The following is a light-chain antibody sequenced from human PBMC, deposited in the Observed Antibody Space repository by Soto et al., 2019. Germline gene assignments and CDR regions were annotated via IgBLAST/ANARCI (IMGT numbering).Light chain of an antibody. J-gene: IGKJ4*01. CDR3: QQYNTWPRT. Sequence: EIVMTQSPATLSVSPGERATLSCRASQGVTTNLAWYQQKPGQAPRLLIYGASTRATGIPARFSGSGSGTELPLPISSMQSEDFAVYYCQQYNTWPRTFGGGTKVEIK. V-gene: IGKV3-15*01. CDR1: QGVTTN. CDR2: GAS.